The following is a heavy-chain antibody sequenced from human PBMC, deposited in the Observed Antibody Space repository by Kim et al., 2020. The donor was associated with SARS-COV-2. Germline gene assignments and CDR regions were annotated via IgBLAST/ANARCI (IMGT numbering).Heavy chain of an antibody. D-gene: IGHD2-8*01. CDR3: ASNEPEGSYYYYYGMDV. CDR1: GYTFTSYG. Sequence: ASVKVSCKASGYTFTSYGISWVRQAPGQGLEWMGWISAYNGNTNYAQKLQGRVTMTTDTSTSTAYMELRSLRSDDTAVYYCASNEPEGSYYYYYGMDVWGQGTTATVSS. J-gene: IGHJ6*02. V-gene: IGHV1-18*01. CDR2: ISAYNGNT.